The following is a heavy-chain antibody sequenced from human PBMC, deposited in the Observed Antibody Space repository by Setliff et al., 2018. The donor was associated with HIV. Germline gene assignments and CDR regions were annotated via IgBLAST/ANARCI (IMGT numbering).Heavy chain of an antibody. Sequence: GSLRLSCAASGFTFSNYGMHWVRQAPGKGLEWVAVISYDGSNKYYGDSVKGRFTISRDNSKNTLYLQMKSLRAEDTAVYYCAKEGEWQRSRGYMDVWGKGTTVTVSS. CDR2: ISYDGSNK. CDR1: GFTFSNYG. D-gene: IGHD5-12*01. J-gene: IGHJ6*03. CDR3: AKEGEWQRSRGYMDV. V-gene: IGHV3-30*18.